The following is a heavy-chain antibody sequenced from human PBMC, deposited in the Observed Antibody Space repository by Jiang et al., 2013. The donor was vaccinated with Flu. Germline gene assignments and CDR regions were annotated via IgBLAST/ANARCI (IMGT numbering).Heavy chain of an antibody. D-gene: IGHD3/OR15-3a*01. CDR1: GFTFSNYG. V-gene: IGHV3-33*01. J-gene: IGHJ4*02. Sequence: RLSCAASGFTFSNYGMHWVRQAPGKGLEWVAVIWYDGGNKYYADSVKGRFTISRDNSKNTLYLQMNSLRAEDTAVYYCARDYGRTSFYYLVYWGQGTLVTVSS. CDR2: IWYDGGNK. CDR3: ARDYGRTSFYYLVY.